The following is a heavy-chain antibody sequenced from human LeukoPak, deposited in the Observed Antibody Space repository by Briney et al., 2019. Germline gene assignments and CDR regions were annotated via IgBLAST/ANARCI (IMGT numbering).Heavy chain of an antibody. V-gene: IGHV3-30*04. CDR3: ASPKRGDAILPDH. D-gene: IGHD3-10*01. CDR1: GLTFSNYA. Sequence: PGGSLRLSCVASGLTFSNYAMHWVRQAPGKGLEWVAVISYEGSSKYYADSVKGRFTISRDNSKNTLHLQMDSLRDEDTAVYYCASPKRGDAILPDHWGQGTLVTVSS. CDR2: ISYEGSSK. J-gene: IGHJ5*02.